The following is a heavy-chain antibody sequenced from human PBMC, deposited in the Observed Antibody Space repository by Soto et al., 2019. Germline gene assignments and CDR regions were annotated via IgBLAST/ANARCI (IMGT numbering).Heavy chain of an antibody. CDR1: GYTFTSYG. D-gene: IGHD2-15*01. CDR2: ISAYNGNT. J-gene: IGHJ5*02. CDR3: ARGGVGLVGVPPPLDWFDP. V-gene: IGHV1-18*01. Sequence: ASVKVSCKASGYTFTSYGISWVRQAPGQGLEWMGWISAYNGNTNYAQKLQGRVIMTTDTSTSTAYMELRSLRSDDTAVYYCARGGVGLVGVPPPLDWFDPWGQGTLVTVSS.